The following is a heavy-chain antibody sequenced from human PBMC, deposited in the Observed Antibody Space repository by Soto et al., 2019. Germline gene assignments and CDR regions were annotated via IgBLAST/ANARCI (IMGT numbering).Heavy chain of an antibody. V-gene: IGHV4-59*08. CDR1: GGSISSYY. CDR3: ARVAAAGIDY. CDR2: IYYSGST. J-gene: IGHJ4*02. D-gene: IGHD6-13*01. Sequence: ETLSLTCTVSGGSISSYYWSWIRQPPGKGLEWIGYIYYSGSTNYNPSLKSRVTISVDTSKNQFSLKLSSVTAADTAVYYCARVAAAGIDYWGQGTLVTVSS.